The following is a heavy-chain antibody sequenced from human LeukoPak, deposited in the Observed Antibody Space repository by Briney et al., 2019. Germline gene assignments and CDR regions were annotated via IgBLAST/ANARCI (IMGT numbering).Heavy chain of an antibody. D-gene: IGHD6-13*01. J-gene: IGHJ4*02. Sequence: GGPLTLSCAASGFTFSDHYMDWVRQAPGKGLEWVGRSRNKANSYTTEYAASVTGNFTISRDESKNPLYLEMNSLKTEDTAVYFCAAAGIYRSTWDFDYWGQGNLVTVSS. V-gene: IGHV3-72*01. CDR3: AAAGIYRSTWDFDY. CDR1: GFTFSDHY. CDR2: SRNKANSYTT.